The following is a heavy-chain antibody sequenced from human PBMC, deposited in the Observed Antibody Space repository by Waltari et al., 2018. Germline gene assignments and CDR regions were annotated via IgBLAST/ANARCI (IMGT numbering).Heavy chain of an antibody. CDR2: ISAYNGNT. CDR1: GYTFTSYG. Sequence: QVQLVQSGAEVKKPGASVKVSCKASGYTFTSYGISWVRPAPGQGLEWMGWISAYNGNTNYAQKLQGRVTMTTDTSTSTAYMELRSLRSDDTAVYYCARDREGDYYDSSGYPGKFDYWGQGTLVTVSS. CDR3: ARDREGDYYDSSGYPGKFDY. J-gene: IGHJ4*02. D-gene: IGHD3-22*01. V-gene: IGHV1-18*01.